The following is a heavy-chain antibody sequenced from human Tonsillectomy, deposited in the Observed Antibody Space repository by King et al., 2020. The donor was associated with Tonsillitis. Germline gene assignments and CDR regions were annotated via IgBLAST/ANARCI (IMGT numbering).Heavy chain of an antibody. CDR3: SIPPYI. J-gene: IGHJ3*02. Sequence: VQLQESGPRLVKPSQTLSLTCTVSGDSIRSDDYYWSWIRQPPGKGLEWIGYIYYSGSTYYNPSPKSRVSISMDTSKNQFSLNLSSVTAADTAVYYCSIPPYIWGQGTMVTVSS. CDR2: IYYSGST. V-gene: IGHV4-30-4*01. CDR1: GDSIRSDDYY.